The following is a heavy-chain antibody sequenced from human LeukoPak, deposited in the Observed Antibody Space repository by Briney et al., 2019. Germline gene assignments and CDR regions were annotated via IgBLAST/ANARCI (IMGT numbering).Heavy chain of an antibody. J-gene: IGHJ6*03. CDR1: GFTFSSYG. V-gene: IGHV3-33*05. CDR2: ISYDGSNK. Sequence: PGGSLRLSCAASGFTFSSYGMHWVRQAPGKGLEWVAVISYDGSNKYYADSVKGRFTISRDNAKNSLYLQMNSLRAEDTAVYYYARVLRYSSSTRVYYYYYYMDVWGKGTTVTVSS. D-gene: IGHD6-6*01. CDR3: ARVLRYSSSTRVYYYYYYMDV.